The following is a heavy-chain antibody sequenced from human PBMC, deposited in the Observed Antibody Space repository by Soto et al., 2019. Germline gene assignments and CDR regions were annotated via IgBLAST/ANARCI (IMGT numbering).Heavy chain of an antibody. CDR1: GTSVSNYY. Sequence: SETLSLTCSVSGTSVSNYYWSWIRQPAGKGLEHIGRIYTSGSTSYNPSLKSRVTMSMDTSQTQIYLNLTSVTAADTAVYYCARGGIQLSYAFDYWGQGIQVTV. D-gene: IGHD5-18*01. V-gene: IGHV4-4*07. CDR3: ARGGIQLSYAFDY. J-gene: IGHJ4*02. CDR2: IYTSGST.